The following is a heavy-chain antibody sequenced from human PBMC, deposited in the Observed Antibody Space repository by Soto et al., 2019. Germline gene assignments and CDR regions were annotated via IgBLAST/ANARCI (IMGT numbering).Heavy chain of an antibody. CDR3: ARGPTRGKNYYYYYGMDV. J-gene: IGHJ6*02. V-gene: IGHV4-34*01. CDR1: GGSFSGYY. CDR2: INHSGST. Sequence: LSLTCAVYGGSFSGYYWSWIRQPPGKGLEWIGEINHSGSTNYNPSLKSRVTISVDTSKNQFSLKLSSVTAADTAVYYCARGPTRGKNYYYYYGMDVWGQGTTVTVSS.